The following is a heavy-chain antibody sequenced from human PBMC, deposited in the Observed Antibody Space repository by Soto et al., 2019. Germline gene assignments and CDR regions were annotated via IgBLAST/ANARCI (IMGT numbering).Heavy chain of an antibody. D-gene: IGHD3-10*01. Sequence: EVQLLESGGGLVQPGGSLRLSCPPSGFPFNTQAIPWARQPPGRGRGGVPSIRANGNTTYNADSVRGRFTISRDNSKNTMYVQLNSLKAEDTAVYYCAREASVPSLGEFWYFELWGRGTQVTVSS. CDR1: GFPFNTQA. CDR3: AREASVPSLGEFWYFEL. CDR2: IRANGNTT. J-gene: IGHJ2*01. V-gene: IGHV3-23*01.